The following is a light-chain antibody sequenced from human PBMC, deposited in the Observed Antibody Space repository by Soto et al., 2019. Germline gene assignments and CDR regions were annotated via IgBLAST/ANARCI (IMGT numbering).Light chain of an antibody. CDR3: SSYTNINTSACV. V-gene: IGLV2-14*01. Sequence: QSALTQPASVSGSPGQSITISCTGTSGDIGSYNRVSWYQQHPGKAPKLIIYEVTDRPSGVSNRFSGSKSGNTASLTISGLQAEDEAEYDGSSYTNINTSACVFGTGTKLTVL. CDR2: EVT. J-gene: IGLJ1*01. CDR1: SGDIGSYNR.